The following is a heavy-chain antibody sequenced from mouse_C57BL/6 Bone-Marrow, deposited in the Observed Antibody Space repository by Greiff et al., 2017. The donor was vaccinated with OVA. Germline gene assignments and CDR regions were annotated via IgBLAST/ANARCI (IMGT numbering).Heavy chain of an antibody. Sequence: EVKLVESGGGLVKPGGSLKLSCAASGFTFSSYAMSWVRQTPEKRLEWVATISDGGSYTYYSDNVKGRFTISRDNAKNNLYLQMSHLKSEDTAMYYCAREGYYGFPFAYWGQGTLVTVSA. CDR2: ISDGGSYT. V-gene: IGHV5-4*01. CDR1: GFTFSSYA. D-gene: IGHD1-1*01. J-gene: IGHJ3*01. CDR3: AREGYYGFPFAY.